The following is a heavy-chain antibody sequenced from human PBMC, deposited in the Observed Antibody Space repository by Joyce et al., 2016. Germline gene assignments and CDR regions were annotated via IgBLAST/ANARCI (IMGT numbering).Heavy chain of an antibody. CDR1: TDPITKYY. D-gene: IGHD2-21*02. Sequence: QVQLQESGPGLLKPSETLSLICNVSTDPITKYYWSWLRQPAGKGLEWIGRIDITRKTNYNPSLRSRVTMAADSSRNQFSLKMTSVTAADTAVYYCARDRRDWGHWYFDLWGRGTLVTVSS. J-gene: IGHJ2*01. CDR2: IDITRKT. V-gene: IGHV4-4*07. CDR3: ARDRRDWGHWYFDL.